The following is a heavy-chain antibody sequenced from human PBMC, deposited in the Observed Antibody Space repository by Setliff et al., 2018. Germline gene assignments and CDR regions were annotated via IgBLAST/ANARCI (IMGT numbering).Heavy chain of an antibody. J-gene: IGHJ4*02. D-gene: IGHD3-3*01. V-gene: IGHV1-69*13. CDR2: IIPIFGTA. Sequence: SVKVSCKVSGYTLTELSMHWVRQAPGQGLEWMGGIIPIFGTANYAQKFQGRVTITADESTSTAYMELSSLRSEDTAVYYCARGRYNFWSGFDYWGQGTLVTVSS. CDR3: ARGRYNFWSGFDY. CDR1: GYTLTELS.